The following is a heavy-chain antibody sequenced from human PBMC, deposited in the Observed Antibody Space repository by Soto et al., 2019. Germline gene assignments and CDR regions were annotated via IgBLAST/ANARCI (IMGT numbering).Heavy chain of an antibody. CDR2: IIPIFGTA. CDR3: ARGRDSSSRTYYGMDV. V-gene: IGHV1-69*01. CDR1: GGTFSSYA. D-gene: IGHD6-6*01. Sequence: QVQLVQSGAEVKKPGSSVNVSCKASGGTFSSYAISWVRQAPGQGLEWMGGIIPIFGTANYAQKFQGRVTITADESKSTAYMELSSLRSEDTAVYYCARGRDSSSRTYYGMDVWGQGTTVTVSS. J-gene: IGHJ6*02.